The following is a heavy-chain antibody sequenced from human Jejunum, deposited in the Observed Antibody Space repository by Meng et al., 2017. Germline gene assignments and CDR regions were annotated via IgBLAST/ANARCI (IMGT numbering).Heavy chain of an antibody. V-gene: IGHV4-4*02. J-gene: IGHJ4*02. D-gene: IGHD5-24*01. CDR2: IFHTGSS. Sequence: PGLVEHSETLSLHCAVTGPSVHNPNRYSWVRQSPEKGLEWIGEIFHTGSSNYNPSLKSRVSISIDKSKTLLSLNLRSVTAADTAVYYCAKAAAYNLDYWGQGTLVTVSS. CDR3: AKAAAYNLDY. CDR1: GPSVHNPNR.